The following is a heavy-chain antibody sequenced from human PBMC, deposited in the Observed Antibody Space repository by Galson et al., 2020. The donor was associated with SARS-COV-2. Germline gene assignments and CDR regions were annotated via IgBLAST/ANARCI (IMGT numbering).Heavy chain of an antibody. J-gene: IGHJ3*02. Sequence: ASVKVSCKASGYTFTSYAMHWVRQAPGQRLEWMGWINAGNGNTKYSQKFQGRVTITRDTSASTAYMELSSLRSEDTAVYYCACPRGDSSGYYPPSDAFDIWGQGTMVTVSS. CDR3: ACPRGDSSGYYPPSDAFDI. D-gene: IGHD3-22*01. V-gene: IGHV1-3*01. CDR2: INAGNGNT. CDR1: GYTFTSYA.